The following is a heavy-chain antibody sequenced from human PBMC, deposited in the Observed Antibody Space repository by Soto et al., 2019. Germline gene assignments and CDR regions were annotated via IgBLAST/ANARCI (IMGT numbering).Heavy chain of an antibody. CDR2: INHSGSN. V-gene: IGHV4-34*01. D-gene: IGHD3-9*01. Sequence: SETLSLTCVVSGGSFSTYYYNWIRQSPGKGLEWIGEINHSGSNNCSPSLKSRVTMSLDTSKNQFSLKLTSVTAADTAVYYCARGGSNDWQVAFDIWGQGTMVTVSS. CDR1: GGSFSTYY. CDR3: ARGGSNDWQVAFDI. J-gene: IGHJ3*02.